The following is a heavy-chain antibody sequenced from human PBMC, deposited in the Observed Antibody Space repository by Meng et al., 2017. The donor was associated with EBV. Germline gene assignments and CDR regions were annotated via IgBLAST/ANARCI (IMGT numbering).Heavy chain of an antibody. CDR1: GYTFTSYG. D-gene: IGHD5-12*01. CDR2: ISAYNGNT. Sequence: VQLGQLGAEVMKPGASGKVPCKASGYTFTSYGISWVRQAPGQGLEWMGWISAYNGNTNYAQKLQGRVTMTTDTSTSTAYMELRSLRSDDTAVYYCARETSGYDFNWFDPWGQGTLVTVSS. CDR3: ARETSGYDFNWFDP. J-gene: IGHJ5*02. V-gene: IGHV1-18*01.